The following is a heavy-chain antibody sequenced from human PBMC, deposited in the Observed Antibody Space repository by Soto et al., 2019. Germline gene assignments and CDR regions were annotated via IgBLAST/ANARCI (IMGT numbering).Heavy chain of an antibody. Sequence: QVQLVQSGAEVKKPGSSVKVSCKASGGTFSSYTISWVRQAPGQGLEWMGRIIPILGIANYSQKFQGRVTITADKSTSTAYMELSSLRSEDTAVYYCARDSDYGDSPSWGQGTLVTVSS. CDR3: ARDSDYGDSPS. CDR2: IIPILGIA. D-gene: IGHD4-17*01. CDR1: GGTFSSYT. J-gene: IGHJ4*02. V-gene: IGHV1-69*08.